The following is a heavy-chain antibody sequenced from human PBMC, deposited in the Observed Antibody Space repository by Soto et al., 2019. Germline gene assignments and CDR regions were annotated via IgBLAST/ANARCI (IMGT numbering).Heavy chain of an antibody. CDR2: FDPEDGET. Sequence: ASVKVSCKVSGYTLTELSMHWVRQAPGKGLEWMGGFDPEDGETIYAQKFQGRVTMTEDTSTDTAYMELSSLRSEDTAVYYCASLIAAAGTAENYGMAVWGQGTTVTVSS. J-gene: IGHJ6*02. CDR3: ASLIAAAGTAENYGMAV. CDR1: GYTLTELS. V-gene: IGHV1-24*01. D-gene: IGHD6-13*01.